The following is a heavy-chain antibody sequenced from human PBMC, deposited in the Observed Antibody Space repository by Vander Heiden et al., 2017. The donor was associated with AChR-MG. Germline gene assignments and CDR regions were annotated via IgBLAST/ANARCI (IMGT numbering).Heavy chain of an antibody. CDR1: GGSISSYY. Sequence: QVQLQESGPGLVKPSETLSLTCTVSGGSISSYYWSWIRQPPGKGLEWIGYIYYSGSTNYNPSLKSRVTISVDTSKNQFSLKLSSVTAADTAVYYCARGPGRAFSGYGDYAFDIWGQGTMVTVSS. CDR3: ARGPGRAFSGYGDYAFDI. V-gene: IGHV4-59*01. J-gene: IGHJ3*02. D-gene: IGHD4-17*01. CDR2: IYYSGST.